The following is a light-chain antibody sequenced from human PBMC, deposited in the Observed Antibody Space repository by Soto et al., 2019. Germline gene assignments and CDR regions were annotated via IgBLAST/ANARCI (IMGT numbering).Light chain of an antibody. CDR3: DSYTSGSSYV. CDR2: DVS. CDR1: SSDVGGYNY. J-gene: IGLJ1*01. Sequence: QSVLTQPASVSGSPGQSITISCTGTSSDVGGYNYVSWYQQHPGKAPKRMIYDVSDRPSGVSDRFSGSKSGNTASLTISGLQSEDEADYYCDSYTSGSSYVFGTGTKLTVL. V-gene: IGLV2-14*01.